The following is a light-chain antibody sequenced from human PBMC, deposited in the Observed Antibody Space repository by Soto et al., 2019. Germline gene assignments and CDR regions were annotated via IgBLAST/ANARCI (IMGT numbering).Light chain of an antibody. J-gene: IGKJ1*01. CDR3: QHYNNYWT. V-gene: IGKV1-5*01. CDR1: QSISSW. Sequence: DIQMTQSPSTLSASVGDRVTITFRASQSISSWLAWYKQKPGKAPKLLIYDASSLESGVPSRFSGSGSATEFTLTISSLQPDDFATYYCQHYNNYWTFGQGTRVEIK. CDR2: DAS.